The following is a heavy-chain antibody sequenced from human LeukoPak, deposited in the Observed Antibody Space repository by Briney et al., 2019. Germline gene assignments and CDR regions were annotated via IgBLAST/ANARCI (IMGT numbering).Heavy chain of an antibody. CDR2: IYTSGST. CDR1: GGSISSGSYY. V-gene: IGHV4-61*02. CDR3: ARHVVQMHYYDSSGYYYPDY. Sequence: PSETLSLTCTVSGGSISSGSYYWSWIRQPAGKGLEWIGRIYTSGSTNYNPSLKSRVTISVDTSKNQFSLKLSSVTAADTAVYYCARHVVQMHYYDSSGYYYPDYWGQGTLVTVSS. J-gene: IGHJ4*02. D-gene: IGHD3-22*01.